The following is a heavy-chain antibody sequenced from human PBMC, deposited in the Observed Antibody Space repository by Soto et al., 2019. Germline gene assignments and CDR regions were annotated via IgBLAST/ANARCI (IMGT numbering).Heavy chain of an antibody. CDR1: GFSLSNARMG. V-gene: IGHV2-26*01. J-gene: IGHJ6*02. Sequence: SGPTLVNPTETLTLTCTVSGFSLSNARMGVSWIRQPPGKALEWLAHIFSNDEKSYSTSLKSRLTISKDTSKSQVVLTMTNMDPVDTATYYCARTHCSSTSCTYYYYYGMYVWSQGTTVTVSS. CDR2: IFSNDEK. D-gene: IGHD2-2*01. CDR3: ARTHCSSTSCTYYYYYGMYV.